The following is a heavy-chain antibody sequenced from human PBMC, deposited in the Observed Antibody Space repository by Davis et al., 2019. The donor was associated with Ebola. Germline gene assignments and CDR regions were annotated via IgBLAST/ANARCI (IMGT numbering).Heavy chain of an antibody. CDR2: FDPEDGET. Sequence: GGSLRLSCAASGFTFSSYAMHWVRQAPGKGLEWMGGFDPEDGETIYAQKFQGRVTMTRDTSTSTVYMELSSLRSEDTAVYYCARVGYYYDSSGYYRSFDYWGQGTLVTVSS. CDR1: GFTFSSYA. J-gene: IGHJ4*02. V-gene: IGHV1-24*01. D-gene: IGHD3-22*01. CDR3: ARVGYYYDSSGYYRSFDY.